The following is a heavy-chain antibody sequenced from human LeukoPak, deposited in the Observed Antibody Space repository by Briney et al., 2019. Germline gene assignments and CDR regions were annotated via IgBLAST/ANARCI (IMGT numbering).Heavy chain of an antibody. CDR3: ARVGYYDILTGYSYNWFDP. Sequence: GGSLRLSCAASGFTFSSYGMHWVRQAPGKGLEWVAVISYDGSNKYYADSVKGRFTISRDNSKNTLYLQMNSLRAEDTAVYYCARVGYYDILTGYSYNWFDPWGQGTLVTVSS. J-gene: IGHJ5*02. CDR2: ISYDGSNK. D-gene: IGHD3-9*01. V-gene: IGHV3-30*03. CDR1: GFTFSSYG.